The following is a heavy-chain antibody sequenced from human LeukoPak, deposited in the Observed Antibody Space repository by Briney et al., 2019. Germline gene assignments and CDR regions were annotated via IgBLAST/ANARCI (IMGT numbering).Heavy chain of an antibody. J-gene: IGHJ5*02. Sequence: SETLSLTCTVSGGSISRGSYYWSWIRQPAGKGLEWIGRIYTSGSTNYNPSLKSRVTISVDTSKNQFSLKLSSVTAADTAVYYCARDRPAYYYDSSGYPWGQGTLVTVSS. CDR1: GGSISRGSYY. CDR2: IYTSGST. CDR3: ARDRPAYYYDSSGYP. D-gene: IGHD3-22*01. V-gene: IGHV4-61*02.